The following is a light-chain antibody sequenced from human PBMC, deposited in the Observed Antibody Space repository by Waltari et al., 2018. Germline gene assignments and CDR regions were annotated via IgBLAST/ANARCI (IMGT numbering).Light chain of an antibody. J-gene: IGLJ3*02. Sequence: QSVLTQPPSASGTPGQRVTISCSGSSPNIGSTLVNWYQQLPGTAPKLLIYSNDQRPSGVPDRFSGSKSGTSAYLAISGLHSEDEAEYYCAAWDDSLLGVFGGGTKLTVL. CDR1: SPNIGSTL. CDR3: AAWDDSLLGV. V-gene: IGLV1-44*01. CDR2: SND.